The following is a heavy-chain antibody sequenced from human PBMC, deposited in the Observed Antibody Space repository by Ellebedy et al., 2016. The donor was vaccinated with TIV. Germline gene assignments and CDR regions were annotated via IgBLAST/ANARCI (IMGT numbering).Heavy chain of an antibody. V-gene: IGHV3-23*01. Sequence: GGSLRLXXAASRFTFSLYSMSWVRQAPGKGLEWVSSISAAGGTTYYSDSVQGRFSISRDNSKNTLFLQMDTLRAEDTALYYCAKVNDILTGHYPTTLENWGQGTLVTVSS. CDR3: AKVNDILTGHYPTTLEN. CDR1: RFTFSLYS. D-gene: IGHD3-9*01. CDR2: ISAAGGTT. J-gene: IGHJ4*02.